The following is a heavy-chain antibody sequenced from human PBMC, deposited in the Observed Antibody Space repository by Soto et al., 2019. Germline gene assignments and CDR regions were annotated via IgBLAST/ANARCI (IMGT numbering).Heavy chain of an antibody. D-gene: IGHD4-17*01. Sequence: ASVKVSCKVSGYTLTELSMHWVRQAPGKGLEWMGGFDPEDGETIYAQKFQGRVTMTEDTSTDTAYMELSSLRSEDTAVYYCATDLLTTVNPAWYFYGMDVWGQGTTVTVSS. CDR1: GYTLTELS. V-gene: IGHV1-24*01. CDR2: FDPEDGET. J-gene: IGHJ6*02. CDR3: ATDLLTTVNPAWYFYGMDV.